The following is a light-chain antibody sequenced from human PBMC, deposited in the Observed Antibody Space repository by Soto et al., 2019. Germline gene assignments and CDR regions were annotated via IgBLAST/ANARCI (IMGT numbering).Light chain of an antibody. CDR3: FLSYSGVWV. CDR2: DTS. CDR1: TGAVTSGHY. Sequence: QAVVTQEPSLTVSPGGTVTLTCGSSTGAVTSGHYPYWFQQKPGQAPRTLIYDTSNKYSWTPARFSGSLLGGKAALTLPGAKPEYAAEYYCFLSYSGVWVFGGGTKLTVL. V-gene: IGLV7-46*01. J-gene: IGLJ3*02.